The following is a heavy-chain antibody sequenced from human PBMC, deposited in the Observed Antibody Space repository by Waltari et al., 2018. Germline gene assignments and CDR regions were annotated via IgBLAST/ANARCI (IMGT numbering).Heavy chain of an antibody. CDR3: ARDHDRTGTDAYDI. Sequence: VHLVESGGGLVQPGGSLRLSCAASGFSFCCYGMPWVRPAPGKGREGVAKLKEDGSQEYYVDAVKGRFTISRDNAENSLYLQMNSLRAEDTAVYSCARDHDRTGTDAYDIWGQGTMVTVSS. D-gene: IGHD3-22*01. CDR2: LKEDGSQE. CDR1: GFSFCCYG. J-gene: IGHJ3*02. V-gene: IGHV3-7*01.